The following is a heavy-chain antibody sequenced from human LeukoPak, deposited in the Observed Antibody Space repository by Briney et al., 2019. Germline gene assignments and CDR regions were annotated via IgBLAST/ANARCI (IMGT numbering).Heavy chain of an antibody. Sequence: GGSLRLSCTASGFTFGDYVISWVRQAPGKGLEWVGLIRSKPDGGTTKYAASVKGRFTISRDDSKSIAYLQMNSLKTEDTAVYYCTREHPMSYSYYMDVWGKGTTVTVSS. CDR2: IRSKPDGGTT. V-gene: IGHV3-49*04. CDR1: GFTFGDYV. CDR3: TREHPMSYSYYMDV. J-gene: IGHJ6*03. D-gene: IGHD3-10*02.